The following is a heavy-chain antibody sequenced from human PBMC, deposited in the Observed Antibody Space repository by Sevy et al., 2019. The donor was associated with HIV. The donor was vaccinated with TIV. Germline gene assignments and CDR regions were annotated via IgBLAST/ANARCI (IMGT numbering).Heavy chain of an antibody. D-gene: IGHD3-22*01. Sequence: GGSLRLSCAASGFTFDDYAMHWVRQAPGKGLEWVSGISWNSGSIGYADSVKGRFTISRDNAKNSLYLQMNSLRTEDTALYYCAKGGRGGGYYLAEFLLHWGQGTLVTVSS. CDR2: ISWNSGSI. J-gene: IGHJ1*01. CDR1: GFTFDDYA. CDR3: AKGGRGGGYYLAEFLLH. V-gene: IGHV3-9*01.